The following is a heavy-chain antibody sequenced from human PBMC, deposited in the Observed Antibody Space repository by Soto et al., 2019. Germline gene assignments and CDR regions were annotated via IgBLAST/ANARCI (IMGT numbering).Heavy chain of an antibody. D-gene: IGHD2-21*02. CDR2: INPNSGGT. CDR1: GYTFTGYY. CDR3: ARGCGGDCLYAFDI. Sequence: ASVKVSCKASGYTFTGYYMHWVRQAPGQGLEWMGWINPNSGGTSYAQKFQGRVTMTRDTSISTAYMELSRLRSDDTAVYYCARGCGGDCLYAFDIWGQGTMVTVSS. V-gene: IGHV1-2*02. J-gene: IGHJ3*02.